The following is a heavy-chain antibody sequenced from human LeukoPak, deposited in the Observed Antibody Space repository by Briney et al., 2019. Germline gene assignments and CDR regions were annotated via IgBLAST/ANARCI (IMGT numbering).Heavy chain of an antibody. Sequence: GGSLRLSCAASVFTFSSYGMHWVRQAPGKGLEWVAFIRYDGTNKYYADSVKGRFTISRDNSKNSLYLLMNSPRAEDTAVYYCAKAGYSSGQDFDYWGQGTLVTVSS. J-gene: IGHJ4*02. CDR3: AKAGYSSGQDFDY. CDR1: VFTFSSYG. D-gene: IGHD6-19*01. CDR2: IRYDGTNK. V-gene: IGHV3-30*02.